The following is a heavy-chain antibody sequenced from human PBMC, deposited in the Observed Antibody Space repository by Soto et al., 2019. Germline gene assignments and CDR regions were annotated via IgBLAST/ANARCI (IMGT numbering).Heavy chain of an antibody. V-gene: IGHV1-8*01. Sequence: ASVKVSCKASGYTFTSYDINWVRQATGQGLEWMGWMNPNSGNTGYAQKFQGRVTMTRNTSISTAYMELSSLRSEDTAVYYCAKEKRIGYNYGKVPYYVDYWGQGTLVTVSS. CDR3: AKEKRIGYNYGKVPYYVDY. D-gene: IGHD5-18*01. J-gene: IGHJ4*02. CDR2: MNPNSGNT. CDR1: GYTFTSYD.